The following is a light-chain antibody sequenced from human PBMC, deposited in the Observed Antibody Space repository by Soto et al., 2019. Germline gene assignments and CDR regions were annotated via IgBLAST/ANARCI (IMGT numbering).Light chain of an antibody. CDR3: QQYGSSPPSST. CDR1: QDVRAY. Sequence: DVQMTQSPSSLSASVGDRVTITCRASQDVRAYLNWYQQKPGKAPKLLIYEASTLEDGVPSRFSGRGYGTDFTLTISRLEPEDFAVYYCQQYGSSPPSSTFGQGTRLEIK. CDR2: EAS. J-gene: IGKJ5*01. V-gene: IGKV1-39*01.